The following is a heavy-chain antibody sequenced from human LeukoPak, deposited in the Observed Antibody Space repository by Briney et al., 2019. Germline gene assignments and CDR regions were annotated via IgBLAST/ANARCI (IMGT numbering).Heavy chain of an antibody. D-gene: IGHD2-2*01. Sequence: SGPTLVKPPHTLTLTCTFSGFALSTSGRGVGWIRQPPGKELEGLPLIYWNGDDRYSPSLNRRLTITKDPSTPQVVLTMTNMDPVDTATYYCAHSRGERSCDSTSCLHHLDYWGKGTLVTVSS. CDR3: AHSRGERSCDSTSCLHHLDY. J-gene: IGHJ4*02. V-gene: IGHV2-5*01. CDR2: IYWNGDD. CDR1: GFALSTSGRG.